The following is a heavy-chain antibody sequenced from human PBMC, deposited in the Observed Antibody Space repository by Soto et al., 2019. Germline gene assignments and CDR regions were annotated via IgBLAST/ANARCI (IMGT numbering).Heavy chain of an antibody. CDR3: ARAPMKYYDFWSGYRFDY. V-gene: IGHV1-8*01. Sequence: ASVKVSCKASGYTFTSYGINWVRQATGQGLEWMGWMNPNSGNTGYAQKFQGRVTMTRNTSISTAYMELSSLRSEDTAVYYCARAPMKYYDFWSGYRFDYWGQGTLVTVSS. CDR1: GYTFTSYG. J-gene: IGHJ4*02. D-gene: IGHD3-3*01. CDR2: MNPNSGNT.